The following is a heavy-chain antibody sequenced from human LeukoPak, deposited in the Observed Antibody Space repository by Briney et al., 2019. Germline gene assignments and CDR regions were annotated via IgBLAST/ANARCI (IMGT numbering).Heavy chain of an antibody. V-gene: IGHV4-39*07. CDR2: IYYSGST. CDR3: ARAPPPLTGTIFGVVIISAFDI. Sequence: SETLSLTCTVSGGSISSSSYYWGWIRQPPGKGLEWIGSIYYSGSTNYNPSLKSRVTISVDTSKNQFSLKLSSVTAADTAVYYCARAPPPLTGTIFGVVIISAFDIWGQGTMVTVSS. D-gene: IGHD3-3*01. CDR1: GGSISSSSYY. J-gene: IGHJ3*02.